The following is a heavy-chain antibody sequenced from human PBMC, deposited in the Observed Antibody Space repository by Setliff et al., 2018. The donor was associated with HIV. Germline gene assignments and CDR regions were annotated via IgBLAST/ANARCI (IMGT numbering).Heavy chain of an antibody. D-gene: IGHD3-9*01. CDR3: ARDLTSNSNCFEP. CDR1: GGSLISGGYY. J-gene: IGHJ5*02. Sequence: PSETLSLTCSVSGGSLISGGYYWSWIRQHPGKGLEWIGYVYYTGKTYYNPSLESRISMSVYTFKSQFSLKMTSVTAADTDIYHCARDLTSNSNCFEPWGQGTQGTVSS. CDR2: VYYTGKT. V-gene: IGHV4-31*03.